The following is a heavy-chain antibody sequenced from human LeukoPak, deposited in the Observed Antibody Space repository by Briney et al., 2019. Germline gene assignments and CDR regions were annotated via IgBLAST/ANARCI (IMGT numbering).Heavy chain of an antibody. V-gene: IGHV3-30*18. D-gene: IGHD5-18*01. J-gene: IGHJ2*01. CDR2: ISDDGSNT. CDR1: GFTLSSFG. CDR3: AKDADTATIIYWYFDL. Sequence: SLRLSCTASGFTLSSFGMHWVRQAPGKGLEWVAVISDDGSNTYYADSVKGRFTISRDNSKNTLYLQLNSLRTEDTAVYYCAKDADTATIIYWYFDLWGRGTLVTVSS.